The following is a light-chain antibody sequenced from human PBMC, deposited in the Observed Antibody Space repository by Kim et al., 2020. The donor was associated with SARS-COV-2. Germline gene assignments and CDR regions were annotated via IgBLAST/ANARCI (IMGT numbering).Light chain of an antibody. CDR3: KSRDNSGNHVV. CDR2: GKN. Sequence: ALGQTVKITCQGDSRRSYYASWYQQKPGQAPVLVIYGKNSRPSEIPDRFAGSSSGNTASLTITGTQAEDEADYYCKSRDNSGNHVVFGGGTQLTVL. V-gene: IGLV3-19*01. J-gene: IGLJ3*02. CDR1: SRRSYY.